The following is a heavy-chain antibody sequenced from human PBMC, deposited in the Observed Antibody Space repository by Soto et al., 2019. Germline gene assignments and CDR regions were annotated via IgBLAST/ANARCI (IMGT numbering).Heavy chain of an antibody. CDR1: GFTFGDYA. V-gene: IGHV3-49*03. J-gene: IGHJ5*02. CDR2: IRSKAYGGTT. D-gene: IGHD3-22*01. Sequence: GGSLRLSCTASGFTFGDYAMSWFRQAPGKGLEWVGFIRSKAYGGTTEYAASVKGRFTISRDDSKSIAHLQMNSLKTEDTAVYYCTTSYYDSSGYDNWFDPWGQGTLVTVS. CDR3: TTSYYDSSGYDNWFDP.